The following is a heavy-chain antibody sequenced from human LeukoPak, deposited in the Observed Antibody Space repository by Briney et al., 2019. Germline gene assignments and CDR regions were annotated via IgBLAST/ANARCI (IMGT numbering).Heavy chain of an antibody. CDR1: GGTFSSYA. CDR3: ARGDIVGATSDY. Sequence: ASVKVSCKASGGTFSSYAISWVRQAPGQGLEWMGGIIPIFGTANYAQKFQGRVTITTDESTSTAYMELSSLRSEDTAVYYCARGDIVGATSDYWGQGTLVTVSS. CDR2: IIPIFGTA. D-gene: IGHD1-26*01. J-gene: IGHJ4*02. V-gene: IGHV1-69*05.